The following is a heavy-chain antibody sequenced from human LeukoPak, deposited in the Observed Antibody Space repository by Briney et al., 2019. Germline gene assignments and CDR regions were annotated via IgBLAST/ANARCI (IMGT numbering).Heavy chain of an antibody. CDR2: ISGNGGST. J-gene: IGHJ5*01. V-gene: IGHV3-23*01. CDR1: GFSFRIYA. CDR3: VKGGQRYDFWRFDF. D-gene: IGHD3-3*01. Sequence: GGSLRLSCEASGFSFRIYAISWVRQAPAKGREWVSSISGNGGSTYYANSVKGRFTIARDNSKNTLYMEMNNLTEENTALYYCVKGGQRYDFWRFDFWGRGTLVTVSS.